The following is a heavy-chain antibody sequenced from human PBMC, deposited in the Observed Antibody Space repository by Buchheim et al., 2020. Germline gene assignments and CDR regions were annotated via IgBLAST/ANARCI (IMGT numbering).Heavy chain of an antibody. Sequence: QLQLQESGPGLVKPSETLSLTCTVSGGSISSSSYYWGWIRQPPGKGLEWIGSNYYRGSTYYNPSLKSRVTISVDTSKNQFSLKLSSVTAADSAVYYCARLPFGGSSGYPDYWGQGTL. CDR2: NYYRGST. D-gene: IGHD3-22*01. CDR1: GGSISSSSYY. J-gene: IGHJ4*02. CDR3: ARLPFGGSSGYPDY. V-gene: IGHV4-39*01.